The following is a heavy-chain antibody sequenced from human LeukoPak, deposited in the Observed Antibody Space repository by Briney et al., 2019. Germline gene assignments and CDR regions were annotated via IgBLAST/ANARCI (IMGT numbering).Heavy chain of an antibody. CDR2: IYYSGST. CDR3: ARDYGSGSYTYYYYYYMDV. D-gene: IGHD3-10*01. J-gene: IGHJ6*03. CDR1: GGSISSYY. V-gene: IGHV4-59*01. Sequence: PSETLSLTCTVSGGSISSYYWSWIRQPPGKGLEWIGYIYYSGSTNYNPSLKSRVTISVDTSKNQFSLKLRSVTAADTAVYYCARDYGSGSYTYYYYYYMDVWGKGTTVTISS.